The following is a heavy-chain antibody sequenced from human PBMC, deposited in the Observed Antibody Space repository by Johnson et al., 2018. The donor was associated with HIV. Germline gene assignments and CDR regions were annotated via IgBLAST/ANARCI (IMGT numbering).Heavy chain of an antibody. V-gene: IGHV3-20*04. CDR1: GFTFSNAW. Sequence: VQLVESGGGLVKPGGSLRLSCAASGFTFSNAWMSWVRQAPGKGLEWVSGINWNGGSTGYADSVKGRFTISRDNAKNSLYLQMNSLRAEDTAVYYCARDRIPYNWNYEGDAFDIWGQGTMVTVSS. CDR2: INWNGGST. J-gene: IGHJ3*02. D-gene: IGHD1-7*01. CDR3: ARDRIPYNWNYEGDAFDI.